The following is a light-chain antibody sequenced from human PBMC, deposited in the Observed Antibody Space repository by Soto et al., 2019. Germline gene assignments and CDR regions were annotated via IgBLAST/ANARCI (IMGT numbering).Light chain of an antibody. CDR3: HQDSNLPWT. V-gene: IGKV3D-7*01. Sequence: ILLRQSPSTRCFPPGKGATVYCSASQSISSSYLSWYQEKPGQAPRLLIYGASIRATGIPARFSGSGSGTAFTLTISSLQPEDFAVYYCHQDSNLPWTLGQGTKVDI. CDR2: GAS. J-gene: IGKJ1*01. CDR1: QSISSSY.